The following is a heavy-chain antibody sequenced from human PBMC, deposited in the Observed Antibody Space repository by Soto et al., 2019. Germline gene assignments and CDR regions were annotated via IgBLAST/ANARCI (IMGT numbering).Heavy chain of an antibody. CDR1: GFTFSDYY. Sequence: GGSLRLSCAASGFTFSDYYMSWIRQAPGKGLEWVSYISSSGSTIYYADSVKGRFTISRDNAKNSLYLQMNSLRAEDTAVYYCARVLPGYSSSWGVVSFDIWGQGTMVTVSS. CDR3: ARVLPGYSSSWGVVSFDI. V-gene: IGHV3-11*01. D-gene: IGHD6-13*01. CDR2: ISSSGSTI. J-gene: IGHJ3*02.